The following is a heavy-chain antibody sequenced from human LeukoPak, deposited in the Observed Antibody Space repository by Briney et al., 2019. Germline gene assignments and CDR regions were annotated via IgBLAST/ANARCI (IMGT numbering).Heavy chain of an antibody. CDR3: ARFSGSYAAFGVRRSGIDY. D-gene: IGHD1-26*01. J-gene: IGHJ4*02. CDR1: GFTFDDYA. CDR2: ISWNSGSI. V-gene: IGHV3-9*01. Sequence: GGSLRLSCAASGFTFDDYAMHWVRQAPGKGLEWVSGISWNSGSIGYADSVKGRFTISRDNSKNTLYLQMNSLRAEDTAVYYCARFSGSYAAFGVRRSGIDYWGQGTLVTVSS.